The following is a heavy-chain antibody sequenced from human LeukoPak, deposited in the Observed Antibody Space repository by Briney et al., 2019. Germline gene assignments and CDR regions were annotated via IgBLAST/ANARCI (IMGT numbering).Heavy chain of an antibody. CDR3: ARAYSSSWYWNWFDP. CDR1: DDSITMYY. J-gene: IGHJ5*02. V-gene: IGHV4-59*08. Sequence: SETLSLTCSVSDDSITMYYWTWIRQPPGKGLEWIGYVDHTGSTYYNPSLKSRVTISVDTSKNQFSLKVSSVSAADTAVYYCARAYSSSWYWNWFDPWGQGTLVTVSS. D-gene: IGHD6-13*01. CDR2: VDHTGST.